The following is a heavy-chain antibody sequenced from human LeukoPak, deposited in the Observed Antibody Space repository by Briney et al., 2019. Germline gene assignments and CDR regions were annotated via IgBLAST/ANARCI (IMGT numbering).Heavy chain of an antibody. V-gene: IGHV1-46*01. CDR2: INPSGGST. J-gene: IGHJ4*02. Sequence: ASVKVSCKASGYTFTSYYMHWVRQAPGQGLEWMGIINPSGGSTSYAQKFQGRVTMTRDTSTSTVYMELSSLRSEDTAVYYCASTASYDYVWGSYRSLVYWGQGALVTVSS. CDR1: GYTFTSYY. D-gene: IGHD3-16*02. CDR3: ASTASYDYVWGSYRSLVY.